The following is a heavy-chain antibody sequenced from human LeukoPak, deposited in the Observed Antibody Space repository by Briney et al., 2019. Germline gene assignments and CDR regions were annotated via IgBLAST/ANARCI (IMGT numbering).Heavy chain of an antibody. CDR1: GFTFSSYA. Sequence: GGSLRLSCAASGFTFSSYAMSWVRQAPGKGLEWVSAISGSGGSTYYADSVKGRFTISRDNSKNTLYLQMNSLRAEDTAVYYCAKADSSGYYPLFGYFQHWGQGTLVTVPS. CDR2: ISGSGGST. J-gene: IGHJ1*01. D-gene: IGHD3-22*01. V-gene: IGHV3-23*01. CDR3: AKADSSGYYPLFGYFQH.